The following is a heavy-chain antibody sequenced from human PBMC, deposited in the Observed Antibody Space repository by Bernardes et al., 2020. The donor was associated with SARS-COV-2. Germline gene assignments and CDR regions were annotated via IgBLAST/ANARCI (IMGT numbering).Heavy chain of an antibody. D-gene: IGHD2-15*01. CDR2: ISGYNGNT. J-gene: IGHJ4*02. V-gene: IGHV1-18*04. CDR1: GYTYTTYG. Sequence: ASVKVSCKASGYTYTTYGIGWVRQAPGHGLEWLGWISGYNGNTTYARHLQDRISMTADISTNTAFMELRRLRSDDTAVYYCARVEGFCSGGTCFSLFYFDHWGQGTLVSVSS. CDR3: ARVEGFCSGGTCFSLFYFDH.